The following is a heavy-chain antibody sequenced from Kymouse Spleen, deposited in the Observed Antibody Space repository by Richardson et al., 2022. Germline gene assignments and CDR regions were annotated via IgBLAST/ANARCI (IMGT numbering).Heavy chain of an antibody. Sequence: EVQLVESGGGLVQPGGSLRLSCAASGFTFSSYAMSWVRQAPGKGLEWVSAISGSGGSTYYADSVKGRFTISRDNSKNTLYLQMNSLRAEDTAVYYCAKVGYDFWSGYHYYYYGMDVWGQGTTVTVSS. CDR1: GFTFSSYA. J-gene: IGHJ6*02. D-gene: IGHD3-3*01. CDR3: AKVGYDFWSGYHYYYYGMDV. V-gene: IGHV3-23*04. CDR2: ISGSGGST.